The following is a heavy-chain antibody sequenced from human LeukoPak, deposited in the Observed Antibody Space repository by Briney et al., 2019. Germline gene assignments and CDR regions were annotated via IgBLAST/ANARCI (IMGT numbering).Heavy chain of an antibody. CDR2: ISGDGGST. V-gene: IGHV3-43*02. CDR3: AKEPEKVDYYDSSGYSL. J-gene: IGHJ4*02. D-gene: IGHD3-22*01. CDR1: GFTFDDYA. Sequence: GGSLRLSCAASGFTFDDYAMHWVRHAPGKGLEWVSLISGDGGSTYYADSVKGRFTISRDNSKNSLYLQMNSLRTEDTALYYCAKEPEKVDYYDSSGYSLWGQGTLVTVSS.